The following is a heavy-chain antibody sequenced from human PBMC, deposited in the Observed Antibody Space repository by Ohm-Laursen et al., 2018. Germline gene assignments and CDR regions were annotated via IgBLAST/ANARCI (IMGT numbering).Heavy chain of an antibody. CDR3: VKDAGETYDY. CDR1: RFTFRSYW. CDR2: IKEDGSEK. J-gene: IGHJ4*02. V-gene: IGHV3-7*01. Sequence: SLRLSCIATRFTFRSYWLNWVRQAPGKGVEWVANIKEDGSEKNYVDSVKGRFTISRDNGKNSLYLQMNSLRAEDTAVYYCVKDAGETYDYWGQGTLVTVSS.